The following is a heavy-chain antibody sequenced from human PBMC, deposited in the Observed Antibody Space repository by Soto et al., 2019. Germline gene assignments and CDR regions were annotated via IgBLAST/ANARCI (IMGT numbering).Heavy chain of an antibody. Sequence: QVQLVQSGAEVKKPGASVKVSCKASGYTFSSYAISWVRQAPGQGLEWMGGIIPIFGTANYAQKFQGRVTITADESTSTAYMELSSLRSEDTAVYYCASIRVIVVVPAAILSSYYYYGMDVWGQGTTVTVSS. D-gene: IGHD2-2*02. CDR3: ASIRVIVVVPAAILSSYYYYGMDV. V-gene: IGHV1-69*01. J-gene: IGHJ6*02. CDR1: GYTFSSYA. CDR2: IIPIFGTA.